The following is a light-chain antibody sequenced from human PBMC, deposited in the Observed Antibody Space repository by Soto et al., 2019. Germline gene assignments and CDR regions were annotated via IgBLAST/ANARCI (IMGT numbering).Light chain of an antibody. J-gene: IGLJ2*01. V-gene: IGLV6-57*03. Sequence: NFMLTQPHSVSESPGKTVTISCTRSSGSIASNYVQWYQQRPGSAPTTVICEDNQRPSGVPDRFSGSIDSSSNSASLTISGLKTEDEADYYCQSYDSSNRGVFGGGTKVTVL. CDR2: EDN. CDR1: SGSIASNY. CDR3: QSYDSSNRGV.